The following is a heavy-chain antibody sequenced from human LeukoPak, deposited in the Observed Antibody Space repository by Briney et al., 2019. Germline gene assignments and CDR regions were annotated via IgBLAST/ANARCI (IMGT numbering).Heavy chain of an antibody. CDR2: IYCSSRYI. V-gene: IGHV3-21*01. D-gene: IGHD2-2*01. CDR3: ARVGGHCTSTSCPPPDY. Sequence: RGGSVRLSCAASGFTFSSYNLDWVRQAPGKGLEWGSFIYCSSRYIYQADSVKGRFTISRDKAKSSVFLQMNSLRAEDTAVYYCARVGGHCTSTSCPPPDYWGQGTLVTVSS. CDR1: GFTFSSYN. J-gene: IGHJ4*02.